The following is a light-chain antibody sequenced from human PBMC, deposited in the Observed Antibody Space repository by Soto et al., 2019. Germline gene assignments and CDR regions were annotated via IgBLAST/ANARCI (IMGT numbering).Light chain of an antibody. Sequence: EIVLTQSPGTLSLSPGEIATLSCRASQSVSSSYLAWYQQKPGQAPRLLIYGASSRATGIPARFSGSGSGADFALTISRLEPEDLAVYYCQQYGSSHRTFGQGNKVEIK. CDR1: QSVSSSY. V-gene: IGKV3-20*01. CDR3: QQYGSSHRT. J-gene: IGKJ1*01. CDR2: GAS.